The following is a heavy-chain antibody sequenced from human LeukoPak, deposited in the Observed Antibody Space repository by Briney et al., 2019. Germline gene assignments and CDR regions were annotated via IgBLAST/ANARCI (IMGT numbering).Heavy chain of an antibody. J-gene: IGHJ6*03. Sequence: GGSLRLSCADSRFTFRSYAMTWVRQAPGKGLEWVSAISGSGGSTYYADSVKGRFTISRDNSKNTLYLQMNSLRAEDTAVYYCAKAAAVDYYYYYYYMDVWGKGTTVTVSS. CDR2: ISGSGGST. V-gene: IGHV3-23*01. CDR1: RFTFRSYA. D-gene: IGHD3/OR15-3a*01. CDR3: AKAAAVDYYYYYYYMDV.